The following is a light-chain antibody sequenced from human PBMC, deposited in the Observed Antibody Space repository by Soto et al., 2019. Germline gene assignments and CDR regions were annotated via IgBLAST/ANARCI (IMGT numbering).Light chain of an antibody. V-gene: IGKV3D-15*01. J-gene: IGKJ5*01. CDR2: GAS. Sequence: ETVMTQSPATMSASPGERATLSCTASQSVRTKLAWSQQKPGQAPRLLIYGASSRATGIPARFSGSGSGTEFTLTISSLQSEDSGVYYCQQYNKWPAEITFGQGTRLENK. CDR1: QSVRTK. CDR3: QQYNKWPAEIT.